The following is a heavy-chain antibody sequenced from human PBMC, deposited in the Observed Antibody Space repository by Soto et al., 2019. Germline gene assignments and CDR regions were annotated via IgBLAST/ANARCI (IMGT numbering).Heavy chain of an antibody. J-gene: IGHJ4*02. Sequence: QVQLVQSGAEVKKPGSSVKVSCKASGGTFNSYIISWVRQAPGQGVEWMGRIIPILGIADYAQKFQGRVTITADKFTSTTYMELSSLRSEDTAVFYCATEVLSSDDDNSPQIQVGYWGQGTLVTVSS. V-gene: IGHV1-69*02. D-gene: IGHD1-1*01. CDR2: IIPILGIA. CDR3: ATEVLSSDDDNSPQIQVGY. CDR1: GGTFNSYI.